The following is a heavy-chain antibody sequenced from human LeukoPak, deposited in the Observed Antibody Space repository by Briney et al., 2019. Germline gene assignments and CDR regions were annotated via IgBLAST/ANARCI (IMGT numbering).Heavy chain of an antibody. CDR3: ARGSSSWPGQHFDY. V-gene: IGHV3-30-3*01. J-gene: IGHJ4*02. CDR1: GFTFSSYA. D-gene: IGHD6-13*01. CDR2: ISYDGSNK. Sequence: GGSLRLSCAASGFTFSSYAMHWVRQAPGKGLEWVAVISYDGSNKYYADSVKGRFTISRDNSKNTLYLQMNSLRAEDTAVYYCARGSSSWPGQHFDYWGQGTLVTVSS.